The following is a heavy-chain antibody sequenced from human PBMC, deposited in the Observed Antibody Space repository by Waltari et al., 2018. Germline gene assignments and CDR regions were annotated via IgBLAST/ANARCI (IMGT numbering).Heavy chain of an antibody. CDR3: ARDSSGWPTHAFDI. CDR1: GGTFSSYA. D-gene: IGHD6-19*01. CDR2: IIPIFGTA. V-gene: IGHV1-69*08. Sequence: QVQLVQSGAAVTKPGSSVKVSCKASGGTFSSYAISWVRQAPGQGLEWMGRIIPIFGTANYAQKFQGRVTITADKSTSTAYMELSSLRSEDTAVYYCARDSSGWPTHAFDIWGQGTMVTVSS. J-gene: IGHJ3*02.